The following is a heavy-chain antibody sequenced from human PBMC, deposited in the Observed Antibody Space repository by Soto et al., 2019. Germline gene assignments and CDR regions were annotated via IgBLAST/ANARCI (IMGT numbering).Heavy chain of an antibody. CDR1: GFTFNIFA. Sequence: GGSLRLSCITSGFTFNIFAMSWVRQAPGKGLEWVASIGGGDDDYADTVKGPFTIYRDNSRNKVLLKMTSLSDEDTAIYYCAKDRRDQNSVWDRFDVWGQGTMVTVSS. D-gene: IGHD1-26*01. J-gene: IGHJ3*01. CDR3: AKDRRDQNSVWDRFDV. CDR2: IGGGDD. V-gene: IGHV3-23*01.